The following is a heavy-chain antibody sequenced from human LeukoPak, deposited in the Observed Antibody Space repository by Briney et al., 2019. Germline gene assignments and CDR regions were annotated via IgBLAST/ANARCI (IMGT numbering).Heavy chain of an antibody. J-gene: IGHJ4*02. V-gene: IGHV5-10-1*01. Sequence: GESLKISCKGSGYSFTSYWNSWVRQMPGKGLEWMGRIDPSDSYTNYSPSFQGHVTISADKSISTAYLQWSSLKAPDTAMYYCARHISGYSGYAHNFDYWGQGTLVTVSS. CDR2: IDPSDSYT. D-gene: IGHD5-12*01. CDR3: ARHISGYSGYAHNFDY. CDR1: GYSFTSYW.